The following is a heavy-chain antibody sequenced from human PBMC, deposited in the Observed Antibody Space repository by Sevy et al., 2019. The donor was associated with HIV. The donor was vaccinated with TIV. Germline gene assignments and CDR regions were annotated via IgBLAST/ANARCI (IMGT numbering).Heavy chain of an antibody. CDR1: GFDFSSHW. V-gene: IGHV3-74*01. CDR2: MNTDGSST. CDR3: ATPRFDF. J-gene: IGHJ4*02. Sequence: GGSLRLSCEASGFDFSSHWMQWVRQAPGKGLVWVSRMNTDGSSTNYGDPVKGRFTISRDNAKNTLYLEMNNLRDEDTALYYCATPRFDFWGPGTLVTVSS.